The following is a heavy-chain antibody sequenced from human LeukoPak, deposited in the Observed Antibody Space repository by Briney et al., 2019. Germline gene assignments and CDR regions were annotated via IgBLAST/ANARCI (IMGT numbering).Heavy chain of an antibody. J-gene: IGHJ4*02. V-gene: IGHV1-46*01. CDR3: ARDTLYSSSWRNPFDY. CDR2: INPSGGST. D-gene: IGHD6-13*01. CDR1: GYTFTSCY. Sequence: ASVKVSCTASGYTFTSCYMHWVRQAPGQGLEWMGIINPSGGSTSYAQKFQGRVTITRDTSTSTVYMELSSLSSEDTAVYYCARDTLYSSSWRNPFDYWGQGTLFTVSS.